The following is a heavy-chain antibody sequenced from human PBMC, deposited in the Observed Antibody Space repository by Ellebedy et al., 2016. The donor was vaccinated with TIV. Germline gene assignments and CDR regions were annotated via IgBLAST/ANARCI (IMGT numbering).Heavy chain of an antibody. D-gene: IGHD5-18*01. CDR2: INPNSCGT. V-gene: IGHV1-2*02. CDR3: ARALVDTAMATGTDH. J-gene: IGHJ4*02. Sequence: AASVKVSCKTSGYTFTTHYMHWVRQAPGQGLEWMGWINPNSCGTKYAQKFQGRVTMTRDTSIRTAYMEVSSLRSDDTAVYYCARALVDTAMATGTDHWGQGTLVTVSS. CDR1: GYTFTTHY.